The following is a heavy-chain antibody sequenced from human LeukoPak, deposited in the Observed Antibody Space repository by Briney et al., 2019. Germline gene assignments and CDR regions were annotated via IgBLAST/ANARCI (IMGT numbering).Heavy chain of an antibody. J-gene: IGHJ6*03. CDR2: IYRSGNT. Sequence: SETLSLTCTVSGYSISSGHYWGWIRQPPGKGLEWIGSIYRSGNTFYNPSLKSRVTISVDTSKNQFSLKLSSVTAADTAVYYCARVYYGDYVAYYYYYMDVWGKGTTVTVSS. D-gene: IGHD4-17*01. CDR1: GYSISSGHY. V-gene: IGHV4-38-2*02. CDR3: ARVYYGDYVAYYYYYMDV.